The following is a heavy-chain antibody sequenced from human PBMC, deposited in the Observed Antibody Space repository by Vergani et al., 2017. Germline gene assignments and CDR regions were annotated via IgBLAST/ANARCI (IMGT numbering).Heavy chain of an antibody. CDR2: IKQDGSEK. V-gene: IGHV3-7*01. CDR3: AKTYDSSGLIDY. J-gene: IGHJ4*02. D-gene: IGHD3-22*01. CDR1: GFTFSSYW. Sequence: EVQLVESGGGLVQPGGSLRLSCAASGFTFSSYWMSWVRQAPGKGLEWVANIKQDGSEKYYADSVKGRFTISRDNSKNTLYLQMNSLRAEDTAVYYCAKTYDSSGLIDYWGQGTLVTVSS.